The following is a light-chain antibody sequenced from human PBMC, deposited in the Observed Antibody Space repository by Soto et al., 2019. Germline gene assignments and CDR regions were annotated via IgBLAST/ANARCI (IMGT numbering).Light chain of an antibody. Sequence: DIQMTQSPSTLSASVRDRVTITCRASQSISSWLAWYQQKPGKAPKLLIYKASSLESGVPSRFSGSGSGTEFTLTISSLQPEDFATYYCQHQATFGQGTKVEIK. CDR1: QSISSW. J-gene: IGKJ1*01. CDR2: KAS. CDR3: QHQAT. V-gene: IGKV1-5*03.